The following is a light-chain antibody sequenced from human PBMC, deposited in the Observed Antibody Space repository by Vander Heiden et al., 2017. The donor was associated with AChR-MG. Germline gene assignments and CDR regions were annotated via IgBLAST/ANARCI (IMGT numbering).Light chain of an antibody. Sequence: QSVLTQRPSVPGAPGQKVTISCSGTDSNIGAGYAVHWYQQLPGRAPKVLIFSNTDRPSGVPDRFSGSRSATSAFLTISGLQVEDEALYYCQSYDRSLSVWDFGGGTKLTVL. V-gene: IGLV1-40*01. CDR2: SNT. J-gene: IGLJ2*01. CDR3: QSYDRSLSVWD. CDR1: DSNIGAGYA.